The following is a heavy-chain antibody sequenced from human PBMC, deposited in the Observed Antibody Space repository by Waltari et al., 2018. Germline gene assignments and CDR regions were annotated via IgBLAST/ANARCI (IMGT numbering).Heavy chain of an antibody. J-gene: IGHJ2*01. CDR2: FYSGGSA. Sequence: EVQLVESGGGLVQPGGSLRLSCEASGFTVRNTYMSWVRQAPGKGLEWVSVFYSGGSAYYAHSLKGRFTLSRDNSKNTVYLQMKSLRVEDTAVYYCARVTHSNPAYFDLWGRGTLVTVSS. D-gene: IGHD4-4*01. CDR3: ARVTHSNPAYFDL. V-gene: IGHV3-66*01. CDR1: GFTVRNTY.